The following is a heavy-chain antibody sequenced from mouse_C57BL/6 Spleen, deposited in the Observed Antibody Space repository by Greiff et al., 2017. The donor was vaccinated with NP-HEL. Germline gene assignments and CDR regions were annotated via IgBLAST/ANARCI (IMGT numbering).Heavy chain of an antibody. V-gene: IGHV1-80*01. CDR1: VYAFSSYW. Sequence: QVQLKQSGAELVKPGASVKISCKASVYAFSSYWMNWVKQRPGKGLEWIGQIYPGDGDTNYNGKFKGKATLTADKSSSTAYMQLSSLTSEDSAVYFCAREFDGYYDGFDYWGQGTTLTVSS. D-gene: IGHD2-3*01. CDR2: IYPGDGDT. J-gene: IGHJ2*01. CDR3: AREFDGYYDGFDY.